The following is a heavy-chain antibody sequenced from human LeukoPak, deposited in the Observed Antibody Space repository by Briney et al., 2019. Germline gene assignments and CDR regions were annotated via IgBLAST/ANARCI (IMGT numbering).Heavy chain of an antibody. CDR1: GFTFSNDW. J-gene: IGHJ4*02. V-gene: IGHV3-7*01. D-gene: IGHD2-2*01. Sequence: PGGSLRLSCVASGFTFSNDWMYWVRQAPGKGLEWVANINQDESKKYYADSVKGRFTISRDNAKHSLYLQMRSLTAEDTAIYYCARDHAYRADYWGQGTLVTVSS. CDR2: INQDESKK. CDR3: ARDHAYRADY.